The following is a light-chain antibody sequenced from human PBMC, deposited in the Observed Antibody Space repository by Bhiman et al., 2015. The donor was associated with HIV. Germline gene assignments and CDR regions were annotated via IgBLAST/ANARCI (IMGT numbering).Light chain of an antibody. CDR3: GSYTKSKTFI. CDR2: AVH. Sequence: QSALTQPPSASGSPGQSVTISCTGTGSDVGAYDNVCWYQQLPGRAPKLIIYAVHRRPSGVSNRFSGSKSGNTASLTISGLQAEDEADYYCGSYTKSKTFIFGGGTKLTVL. J-gene: IGLJ2*01. V-gene: IGLV2-14*01. CDR1: GSDVGAYDN.